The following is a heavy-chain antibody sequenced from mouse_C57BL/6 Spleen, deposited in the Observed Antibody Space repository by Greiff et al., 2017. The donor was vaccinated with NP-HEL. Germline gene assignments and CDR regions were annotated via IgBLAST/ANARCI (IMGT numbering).Heavy chain of an antibody. CDR2: IDPETGGT. Sequence: LVESGAELVRPGASVTLSCKASGYTFTDYEMHWVKQTPVHGLEWIGAIDPETGGTAYNQKFKGKAILTADKSSSTAYMELRSLTSEDSAVYYCTRRATVVADWYFDVWGTGTTVTVSS. J-gene: IGHJ1*03. CDR3: TRRATVVADWYFDV. CDR1: GYTFTDYE. V-gene: IGHV1-15*01. D-gene: IGHD1-1*01.